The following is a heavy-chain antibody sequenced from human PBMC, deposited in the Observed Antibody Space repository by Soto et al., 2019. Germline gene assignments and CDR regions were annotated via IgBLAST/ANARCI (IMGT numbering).Heavy chain of an antibody. Sequence: QITLKESGPTLVKPTQTLTLTCTFSGFSLSTSGVGVGWIRQPPGKALEWLTLIYWDDDKRYSPSLKSRLTITKDTSKNQVVLTMTNMDPVDTATYYCAHYADYYDSSGPVPLYFDYWGQGTLVTVSS. D-gene: IGHD3-22*01. CDR3: AHYADYYDSSGPVPLYFDY. CDR1: GFSLSTSGVG. CDR2: IYWDDDK. V-gene: IGHV2-5*02. J-gene: IGHJ4*02.